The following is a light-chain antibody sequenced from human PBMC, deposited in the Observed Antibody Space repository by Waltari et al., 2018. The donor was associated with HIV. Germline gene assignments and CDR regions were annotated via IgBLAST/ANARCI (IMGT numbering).Light chain of an antibody. V-gene: IGLV1-47*01. CDR3: AAWDDRLNLV. CDR1: NSNIGSNY. CDR2: KNN. Sequence: QSVLTQPPSASGTPGQRATISCFGSNSNIGSNYVYWYQQLPGMAPKLLIYKNNPRPSVRPDRFSGSKSGTSASLAISGLRSEDEADYYCAAWDDRLNLVFGGGTKLTVL. J-gene: IGLJ2*01.